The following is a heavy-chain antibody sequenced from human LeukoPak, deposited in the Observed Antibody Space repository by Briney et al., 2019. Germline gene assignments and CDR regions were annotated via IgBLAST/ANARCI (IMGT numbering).Heavy chain of an antibody. CDR2: INPNSGGT. D-gene: IGHD1-26*01. Sequence: ASVKVSCKASGYTFTGYYIHWVRQAPGQGLEWMGWINPNSGGTNNAQKFQGRVTMTRDTSISTAYMELSRLRSDDTAVYYCAREISGSYSFDYWGQGTLVTVSS. V-gene: IGHV1-2*02. CDR3: AREISGSYSFDY. CDR1: GYTFTGYY. J-gene: IGHJ4*02.